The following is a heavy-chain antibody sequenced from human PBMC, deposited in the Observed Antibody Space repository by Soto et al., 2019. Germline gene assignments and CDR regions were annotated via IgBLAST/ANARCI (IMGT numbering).Heavy chain of an antibody. V-gene: IGHV1-69*06. CDR2: IIPIFGTA. CDR1: GGTFSSYA. J-gene: IGHJ5*02. D-gene: IGHD6-19*01. Sequence: ASVKVSCKASGGTFSSYAISWVRQAPGQGLEWMGGIIPIFGTANYAQKFQGRVTITADKSTSTAYMELSSLRSEDTAVYYCARVGASSPWLAYNWFDPWGQGTLVTVS. CDR3: ARVGASSPWLAYNWFDP.